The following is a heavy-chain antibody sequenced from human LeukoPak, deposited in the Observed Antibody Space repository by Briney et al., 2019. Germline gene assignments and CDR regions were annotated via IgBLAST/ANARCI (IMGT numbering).Heavy chain of an antibody. CDR3: AKDPWGLDGFDI. CDR2: MNPNSGNT. CDR1: GYTFTSYD. J-gene: IGHJ3*02. D-gene: IGHD7-27*01. Sequence: ASVKVSCKASGYTFTSYDINWVRQATGQGLEWMGWMNPNSGNTGYAQKFQGRVTMTRNTSISTAYMELSSLRSEDTAVYYCAKDPWGLDGFDIWGQGTMVTVSS. V-gene: IGHV1-8*01.